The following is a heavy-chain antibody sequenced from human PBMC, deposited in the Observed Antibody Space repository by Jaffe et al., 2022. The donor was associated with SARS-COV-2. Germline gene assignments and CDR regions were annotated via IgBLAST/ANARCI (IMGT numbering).Heavy chain of an antibody. CDR2: INAGDGNT. Sequence: QVQLVQSGAEVKKPGASVKVSCKASGYTFSNYAMHWVRQAPGQRLEWMAWINAGDGNTKYSQKFQGRLTITRDTSASTVYMALSSLRSEDTALYYCAREQLVSGDSCYAYWGQGTLVTVSS. V-gene: IGHV1-3*01. D-gene: IGHD2-15*01. J-gene: IGHJ4*02. CDR1: GYTFSNYA. CDR3: AREQLVSGDSCYAY.